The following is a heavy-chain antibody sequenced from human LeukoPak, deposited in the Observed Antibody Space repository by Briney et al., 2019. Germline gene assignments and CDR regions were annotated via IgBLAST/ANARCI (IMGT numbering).Heavy chain of an antibody. D-gene: IGHD2-2*01. J-gene: IGHJ6*03. Sequence: ASVKVSCKASGYTFTGYYMHWVRQAPGQGLEWMGWINPNSGGTNYAQKFQGRDTMTRDTSISTAYMELSRLRSDDTAVYYYARERGSEYCSSTSCYHYYYYMDVWAKGTTVTVSS. V-gene: IGHV1-2*02. CDR3: ARERGSEYCSSTSCYHYYYYMDV. CDR2: INPNSGGT. CDR1: GYTFTGYY.